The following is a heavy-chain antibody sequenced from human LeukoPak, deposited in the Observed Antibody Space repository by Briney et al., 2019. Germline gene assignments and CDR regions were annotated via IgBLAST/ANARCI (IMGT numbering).Heavy chain of an antibody. CDR2: IDNSGGTM. Sequence: GGSLRLSCAASGFTFTDHYMSWIRQAPGKGLEWLSYIDNSGGTMYYADSVKGRFTVSRDNAKNSLYLQTNTLRAEDTDVYYWARGAGPLFDPWGQGTLVTVSS. CDR1: GFTFTDHY. V-gene: IGHV3-11*01. J-gene: IGHJ5*02. CDR3: ARGAGPLFDP.